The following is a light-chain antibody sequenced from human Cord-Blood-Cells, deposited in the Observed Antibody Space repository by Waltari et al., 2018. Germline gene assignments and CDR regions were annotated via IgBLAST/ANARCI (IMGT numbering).Light chain of an antibody. CDR2: WAS. Sequence: DIVMTQSPASLAVSLGERATINCKSSQSVLYSYNNKNYLAWDQQKPGQPPKLLIYWASTRESGVPDRFSGSGSGTDFTLTISSLQAEDVAVYYCQQYYSTPLTFGGGTKVEIK. CDR1: QSVLYSYNNKNY. V-gene: IGKV4-1*01. CDR3: QQYYSTPLT. J-gene: IGKJ4*01.